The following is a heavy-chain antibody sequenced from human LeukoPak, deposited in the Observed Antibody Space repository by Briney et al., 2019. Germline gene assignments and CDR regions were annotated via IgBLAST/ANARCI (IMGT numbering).Heavy chain of an antibody. J-gene: IGHJ4*02. CDR2: IYPGDSDT. D-gene: IGHD6-19*01. CDR1: GYSFTSNW. V-gene: IGHV5-51*01. Sequence: GESLKISCKGSGYSFTSNWIGWVRQMPGKGLEWMGIIYPGDSDTRYSPSFRGQVTISADKSISTAYLQWSGLKASDTAMYYCASSIVAGYFDYWGQGTLVTVSS. CDR3: ASSIVAGYFDY.